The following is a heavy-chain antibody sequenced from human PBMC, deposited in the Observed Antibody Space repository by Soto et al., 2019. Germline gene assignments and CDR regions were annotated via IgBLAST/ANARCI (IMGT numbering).Heavy chain of an antibody. Sequence: QVELVESGGGLVKPGGSLRLSCAASGFTFSDHFMTWIRQAPGKGLEWVSYISMKSSTTNYADSVNGRFTISRDNAKNSLFLQMDSLRPDDTAVYYCARGGPNHPSLNIDYWGQGTLVTVSS. V-gene: IGHV3-11*05. CDR1: GFTFSDHF. J-gene: IGHJ4*02. CDR2: ISMKSSTT. CDR3: ARGGPNHPSLNIDY.